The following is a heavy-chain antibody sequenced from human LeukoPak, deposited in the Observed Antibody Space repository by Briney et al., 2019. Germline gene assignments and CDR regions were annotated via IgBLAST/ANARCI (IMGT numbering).Heavy chain of an antibody. V-gene: IGHV4-61*02. Sequence: SETLPLTCTVPGGSISSSSYYWSWIRQLAGKGLEWIGRIYTSGSTNYNPSLKSRVTMSVDTSKNQFSLKLSSVTAADTAVYYCASSVAGGDAFDIWGQGTMVTVSS. CDR2: IYTSGST. J-gene: IGHJ3*02. CDR3: ASSVAGGDAFDI. CDR1: GGSISSSSYY. D-gene: IGHD6-19*01.